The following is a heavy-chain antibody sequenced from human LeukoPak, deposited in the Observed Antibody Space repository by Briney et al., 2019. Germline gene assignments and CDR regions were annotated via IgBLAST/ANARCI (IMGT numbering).Heavy chain of an antibody. CDR3: ARDLGSWPHVTLDI. D-gene: IGHD3-16*01. J-gene: IGHJ3*02. CDR2: IYNSGST. V-gene: IGHV4-59*01. CDR1: GDSISNYY. Sequence: SETLSLTCTVSGDSISNYYWSWIRQPPGKGLEWIGYIYNSGSTNYNPSLKSRVTISADTSKNQFSLYLSSVTAADTAVYYCARDLGSWPHVTLDIWGHGTLVTVSS.